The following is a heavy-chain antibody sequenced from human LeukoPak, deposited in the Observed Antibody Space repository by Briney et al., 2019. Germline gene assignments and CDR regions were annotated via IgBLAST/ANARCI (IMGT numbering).Heavy chain of an antibody. J-gene: IGHJ4*02. V-gene: IGHV4-59*01. CDR1: GGAITNYY. CDR3: ARRGFWGGPRPFDY. D-gene: IGHD3-3*01. Sequence: SETLSLTCGVSGGAITNYYWNWIRQAPGKGLEWLGYIYYTGSTTYNPSVKSRITISLDTSKKQISLKLRSVTAADTAVYYCARRGFWGGPRPFDYWGQGSLVTVSS. CDR2: IYYTGST.